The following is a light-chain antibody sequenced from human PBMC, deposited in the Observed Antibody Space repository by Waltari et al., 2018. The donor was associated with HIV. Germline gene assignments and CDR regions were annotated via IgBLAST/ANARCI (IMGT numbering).Light chain of an antibody. V-gene: IGLV2-14*03. CDR2: DVS. Sequence: QSALTQPASVSGSPGQSTTIPCTGSSSDVGGYKYVSWYQQHPGKAPRLMIYDVSTRPSGVSDRFSGSKSGDTASLTISGLQAEDEADYYCESYTSTSVWVFGGGTRLTVL. CDR1: SSDVGGYKY. J-gene: IGLJ3*02. CDR3: ESYTSTSVWV.